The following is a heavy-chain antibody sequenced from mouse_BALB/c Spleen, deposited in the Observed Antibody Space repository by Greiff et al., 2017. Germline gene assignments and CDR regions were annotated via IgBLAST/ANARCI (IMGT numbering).Heavy chain of an antibody. CDR1: GFSLTGYG. V-gene: IGHV2-6-7*01. J-gene: IGHJ4*01. Sequence: VQRVESGPGLVAPSQSLSITCTVSGFSLTGYGVNWVRQPPGKGLEWLGMIWGDGSTDYNSALKSRLSISKDNSKSQVFLKMNSLQTDDTARYYCARESDGYYGAMDYWGQGTSVTVSS. CDR2: IWGDGST. D-gene: IGHD2-3*01. CDR3: ARESDGYYGAMDY.